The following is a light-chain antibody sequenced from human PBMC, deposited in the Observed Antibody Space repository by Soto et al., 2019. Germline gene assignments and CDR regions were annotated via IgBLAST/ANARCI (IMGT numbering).Light chain of an antibody. CDR3: QKYNSAPLT. CDR1: QTIRNY. J-gene: IGKJ4*01. V-gene: IGKV1-39*01. CDR2: AAS. Sequence: DLHMTQSPSSLSASVGYIVTITCRASQTIRNYLNWYQQKPGKAPKLLIYAASSLHSGVPSRFSGSGFGTEFTLTITSLQPEDFATYYCQKYNSAPLTFGGGTKVDIK.